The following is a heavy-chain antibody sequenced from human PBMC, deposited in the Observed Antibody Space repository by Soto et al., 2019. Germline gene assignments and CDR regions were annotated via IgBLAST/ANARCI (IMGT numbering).Heavy chain of an antibody. J-gene: IGHJ5*02. CDR3: ARAWAVAATLDWFDP. Sequence: TLSLTCTVSGGSTSSGSNYCSWIRQHPGKGLEWIVYIYYSGSTYYNPSLKSRVTISVDTSKNQFSLKLSSVTAADTAVYYCARAWAVAATLDWFDPWGQGTLVTVS. V-gene: IGHV4-31*03. CDR1: GGSTSSGSNY. CDR2: IYYSGST. D-gene: IGHD2-15*01.